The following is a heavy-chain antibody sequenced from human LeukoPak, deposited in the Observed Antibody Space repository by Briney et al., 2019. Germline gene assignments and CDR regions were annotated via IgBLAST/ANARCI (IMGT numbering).Heavy chain of an antibody. CDR3: ARDRGKDYFDS. Sequence: GGSLRLSCAASGFTFSSYGMHWVRQAPGKGLEWVAVISYDGSNKYYADSVKGRFSVSRDDSKNTLYLQMNSLRPEDTAIYYCARDRGKDYFDSWGQGTQVTVSS. CDR1: GFTFSSYG. V-gene: IGHV3-30*03. J-gene: IGHJ4*02. CDR2: ISYDGSNK. D-gene: IGHD4-23*01.